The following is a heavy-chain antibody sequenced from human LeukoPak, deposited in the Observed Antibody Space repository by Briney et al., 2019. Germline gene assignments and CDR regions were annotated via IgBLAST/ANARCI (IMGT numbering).Heavy chain of an antibody. D-gene: IGHD3-16*01. J-gene: IGHJ4*02. CDR3: ATYDGAY. CDR2: ISAGGSTP. V-gene: IGHV3-23*01. Sequence: GGSLRISCAASGFSFSTYAMSWVRQAPGKGLEWVSAISAGGSTPYYADSVKGRFTISRDNFNNTLYLQVSSLRAEDTATYYCATYDGAYWGQGTLVTVSS. CDR1: GFSFSTYA.